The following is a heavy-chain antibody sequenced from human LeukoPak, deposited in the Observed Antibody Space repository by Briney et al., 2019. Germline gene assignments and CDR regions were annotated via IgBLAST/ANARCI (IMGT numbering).Heavy chain of an antibody. J-gene: IGHJ3*02. CDR1: GGSISSGDYY. V-gene: IGHV4-30-4*01. CDR2: IYYSGST. Sequence: SQTLSLTCTVSGGSISSGDYYWSWIRQPPGKGLEWIGYIYYSGSTYYNPSLKSRVTISVDTSKNQFSLKLSSVTAADTAAYYCAREVYYYGSGSYYNAFDIWGQGTMVTVSS. CDR3: AREVYYYGSGSYYNAFDI. D-gene: IGHD3-10*01.